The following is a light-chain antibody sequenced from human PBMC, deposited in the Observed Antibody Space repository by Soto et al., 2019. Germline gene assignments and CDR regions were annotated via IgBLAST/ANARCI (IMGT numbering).Light chain of an antibody. V-gene: IGKV1-12*01. CDR1: QGISSW. CDR3: QEDHTSSVT. Sequence: DSHMNQPPSSVSASVGDRVTISCRSSQGISSWLAWYQQKPGKAPKLLIYAASSLQSGVPSRFSGSGSGTEFTLTISSLQPDDFATYYCQEDHTSSVTFGQGTRLEIK. J-gene: IGKJ5*01. CDR2: AAS.